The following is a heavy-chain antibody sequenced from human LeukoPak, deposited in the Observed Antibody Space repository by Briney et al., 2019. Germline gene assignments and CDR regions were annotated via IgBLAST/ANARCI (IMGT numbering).Heavy chain of an antibody. CDR1: GFSFSDYW. CDR3: AREVTASSFDI. CDR2: INQDGSQN. Sequence: GSLRLSCAASGFSFSDYWMSWVRRAPGRGLEWVGNINQDGSQNSSVDSVKGRFTISRDNAKNSLYLQMNSLGAEDTALYYCAREVTASSFDILGQGTMVTVSS. J-gene: IGHJ3*02. V-gene: IGHV3-7*01. D-gene: IGHD2-21*02.